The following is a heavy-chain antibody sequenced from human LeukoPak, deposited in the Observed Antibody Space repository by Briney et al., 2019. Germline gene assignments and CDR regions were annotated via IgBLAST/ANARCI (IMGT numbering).Heavy chain of an antibody. D-gene: IGHD1-1*01. J-gene: IGHJ4*02. CDR3: KSGGAAPGSFDY. Sequence: GGSLRLSCAASGFTFSSYWMSWIRQAPGKGLEWVANIKYDGNEEYYVDSVKGRFTISRDNAKNSLYLQLNSLRVEDTAVYYCKSGGAAPGSFDYWGQGTLVTVSP. CDR1: GFTFSSYW. CDR2: IKYDGNEE. V-gene: IGHV3-7*01.